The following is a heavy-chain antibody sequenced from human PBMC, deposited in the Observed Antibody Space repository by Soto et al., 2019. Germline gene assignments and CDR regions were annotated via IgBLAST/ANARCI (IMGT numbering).Heavy chain of an antibody. CDR1: GGSISSYY. CDR3: ARVSGYSGYETENYYYYYYMDV. V-gene: IGHV4-59*01. CDR2: IYYSGST. J-gene: IGHJ6*03. D-gene: IGHD5-12*01. Sequence: SETLSLTCTVSGGSISSYYWSWIRQPPGKGLEWIGYIYYSGSTNYNPSLKSRVTISVDTSKNQFSLKLSSVTAADTAVYYCARVSGYSGYETENYYYYYYMDVWGKGTTVTVSS.